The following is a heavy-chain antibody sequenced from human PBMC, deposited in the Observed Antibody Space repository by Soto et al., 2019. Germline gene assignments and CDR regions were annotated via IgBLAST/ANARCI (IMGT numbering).Heavy chain of an antibody. CDR2: IKTRIDSATT. Sequence: EVQLVESGGGLVKPGASLRLSCEASGASFTNAWMNWVRQAPGKGLEWVGRIKTRIDSATTDYAAPVKGRFTISRDDSKNTLYLKMDGLKTEDTAVYYCTPEPPSCLRGLESWGQGPLVTVSS. V-gene: IGHV3-15*01. CDR3: TPEPPSCLRGLES. CDR1: GASFTNAW. D-gene: IGHD5-12*01. J-gene: IGHJ4*02.